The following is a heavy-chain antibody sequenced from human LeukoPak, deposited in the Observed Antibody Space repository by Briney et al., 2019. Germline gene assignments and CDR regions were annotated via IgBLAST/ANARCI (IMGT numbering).Heavy chain of an antibody. V-gene: IGHV3-23*01. CDR3: AKVGRSGWPYYMDV. CDR1: GFTFSSYA. J-gene: IGHJ6*03. Sequence: GGSLRLSCAASGFTFSSYAMSWVRQAPGKGLELVSTISGSGGSTYYVDSVKGRFTISRDNSKNTLYLQMNSLRAEDTAVYYCAKVGRSGWPYYMDVWGKETTVTVSS. D-gene: IGHD6-19*01. CDR2: ISGSGGST.